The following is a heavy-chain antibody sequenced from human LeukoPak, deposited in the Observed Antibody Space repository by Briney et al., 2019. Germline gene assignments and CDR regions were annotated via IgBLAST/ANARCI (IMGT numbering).Heavy chain of an antibody. D-gene: IGHD3-3*01. CDR3: ARDDNDFWSGYYTGTAAGYGMDV. J-gene: IGHJ6*02. CDR2: IIPILGIA. Sequence: SVKVSCKASGGTFSSYAISWVRQAPGQGLEWMGRIIPILGIANYAQKFQGRVTITADKSTSTAYMELSSLRSEDTAVYYCARDDNDFWSGYYTGTAAGYGMDVWGQGTTVTVSS. V-gene: IGHV1-69*04. CDR1: GGTFSSYA.